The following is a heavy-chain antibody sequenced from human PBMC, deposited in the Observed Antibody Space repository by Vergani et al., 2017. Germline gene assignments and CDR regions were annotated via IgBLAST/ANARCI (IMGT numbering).Heavy chain of an antibody. V-gene: IGHV4-39*01. D-gene: IGHD2-15*01. CDR1: GDSVISTDYH. CDR2: MDYSGST. CDR3: ASKRGACRAAYCHSYDF. Sequence: QVQLQESGPGLVKPSETLSLTCTVSGDSVISTDYHWGWIRQPPGTGLEWIGNMDYSGSTSYNPSLESRISISFETPKNQFSLRLTAVTAADTAVYYWASKRGACRAAYCHSYDFWGPGTLGGVSS. J-gene: IGHJ4*02.